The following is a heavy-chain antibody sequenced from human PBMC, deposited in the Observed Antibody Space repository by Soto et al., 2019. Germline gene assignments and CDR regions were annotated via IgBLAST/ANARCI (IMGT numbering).Heavy chain of an antibody. V-gene: IGHV4-38-2*01. CDR3: ARTHSGSYYSVFNY. J-gene: IGHJ4*02. CDR1: NFSISSGYY. Sequence: SETLSLTCVVSNFSISSGYYWGWIRQSPGKGLEWIAGIYRSGTTSYNPSLKSRVTISVDPSKNQFSLMLTAVTAADTAVYYCARTHSGSYYSVFNYWGRGSLVTVSS. D-gene: IGHD1-26*01. CDR2: IYRSGTT.